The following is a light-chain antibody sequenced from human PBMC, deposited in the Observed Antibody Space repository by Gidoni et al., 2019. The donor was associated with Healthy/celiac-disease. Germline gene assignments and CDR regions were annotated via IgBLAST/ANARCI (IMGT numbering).Light chain of an antibody. CDR1: QSLLHRNGCND. V-gene: IGKV2-28*01. CDR2: LGS. J-gene: IGKJ5*01. Sequence: DLVMTQSPLSLLVTPGESPSISCNSSQSLLHRNGCNDLDWYLQKPGQSQQLLIYLGSNRASGVPDRFSGSGSGTDFTLKISRVEAEDVGVYYCMQAIQTPFTFXXXTRLEIK. CDR3: MQAIQTPFT.